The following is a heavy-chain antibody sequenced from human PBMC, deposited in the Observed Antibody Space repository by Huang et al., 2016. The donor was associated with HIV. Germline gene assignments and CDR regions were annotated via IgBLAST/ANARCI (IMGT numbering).Heavy chain of an antibody. CDR2: ISNDGSNN. D-gene: IGHD5-18*01. V-gene: IGHV3-30-3*01. Sequence: QVQLVESGGGVVQPGRSLRLSCAASGFPFNNHAMHWVRQAPGKGLDWVAVISNDGSNNYYADSVKGRFTISRDSSKNTLFLHMTSLRTEDTAVYYCARAKDTWDAYDIWGQVTMVIVSS. CDR3: ARAKDTWDAYDI. CDR1: GFPFNNHA. J-gene: IGHJ3*02.